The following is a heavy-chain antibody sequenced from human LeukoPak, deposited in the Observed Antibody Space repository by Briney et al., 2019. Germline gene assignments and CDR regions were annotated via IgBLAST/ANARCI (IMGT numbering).Heavy chain of an antibody. D-gene: IGHD5-24*01. CDR1: GFTFSNYA. CDR2: IYSGGRT. CDR3: ARDREMAAFDY. V-gene: IGHV3-66*01. J-gene: IGHJ4*02. Sequence: GGSLRLSCAASGFTFSNYAMSWVRQAPGKGLEWVSVIYSGGRTYYADSVKGRFTISRDNSKNTLYLQMNSLRAEDTAVYYCARDREMAAFDYWGQGTLVTVSS.